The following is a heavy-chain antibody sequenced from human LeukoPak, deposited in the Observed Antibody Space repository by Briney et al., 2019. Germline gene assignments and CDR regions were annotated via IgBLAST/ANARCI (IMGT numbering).Heavy chain of an antibody. CDR1: GFTFDDYA. D-gene: IGHD1-1*01. V-gene: IGHV3-9*01. Sequence: PGRSLRLSCVASGFTFDDYAMHWVRQAPGKGLEWVSGISWNSDTIGYADSVKGRFTISRDSAKNSLHLQMNSLRTEDSAFYYCAKDPGTWPYYFDYWGQGTLVTVSS. J-gene: IGHJ4*02. CDR3: AKDPGTWPYYFDY. CDR2: ISWNSDTI.